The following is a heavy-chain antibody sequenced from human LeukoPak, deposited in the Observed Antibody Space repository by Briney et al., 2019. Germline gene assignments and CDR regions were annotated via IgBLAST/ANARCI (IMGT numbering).Heavy chain of an antibody. V-gene: IGHV3-23*01. CDR3: AKDRKFGDSKGYFDY. D-gene: IGHD3-3*01. CDR1: GFTFSSYA. Sequence: GGSLRLSCAASGFTFSSYAMSWVRQAPGKGLEWVSAISGSGGSTYYADSVKGRFTISRDNSKNTLYLQMNSLRAEDTAVYYCAKDRKFGDSKGYFDYWGQGTLVTVSS. J-gene: IGHJ4*02. CDR2: ISGSGGST.